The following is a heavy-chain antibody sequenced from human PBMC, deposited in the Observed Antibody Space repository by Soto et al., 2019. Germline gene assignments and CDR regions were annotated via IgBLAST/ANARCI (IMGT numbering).Heavy chain of an antibody. V-gene: IGHV4-31*03. J-gene: IGHJ4*02. CDR1: GGSISSGGYY. Sequence: SETLSLTCTVSGGSISSGGYYWSWIRQHPGKGLEWIGYIYYSGSTYYNPSLKSRVTIPVDTSKNQFSLKLSSVTAADTAVYYCARLGGSYAVPHFDYWGQGTLVT. CDR2: IYYSGST. CDR3: ARLGGSYAVPHFDY. D-gene: IGHD1-26*01.